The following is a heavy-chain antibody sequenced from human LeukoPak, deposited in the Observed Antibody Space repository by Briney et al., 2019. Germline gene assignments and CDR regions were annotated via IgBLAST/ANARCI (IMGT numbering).Heavy chain of an antibody. CDR3: ARGLEMATTNPQPIDY. D-gene: IGHD5-24*01. CDR2: IYPGDSDI. Sequence: GESLKISCKGSGYSVTSYWIGGVRQMPGKGLGWVGIIYPGDSDIRYSPSFQGQVTISPDKYIRTAYLQGSSLKASDTYIYYYARGLEMATTNPQPIDYWGQGTLVTVSS. CDR1: GYSVTSYW. J-gene: IGHJ4*02. V-gene: IGHV5-51*01.